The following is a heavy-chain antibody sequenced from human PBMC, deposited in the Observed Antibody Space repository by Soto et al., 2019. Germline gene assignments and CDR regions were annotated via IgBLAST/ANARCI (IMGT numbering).Heavy chain of an antibody. Sequence: ASVKVSCKASGYTFTTFGISWVRQAPGQGLEWMGWISAYTGNTNYAQRLQGRVTMTTDTSTNTAYMELRGLRSDDTAVYYCARVLSYSSSWWRYSAFDIWGQGKTVTVSS. V-gene: IGHV1-18*01. CDR3: ARVLSYSSSWWRYSAFDI. CDR1: GYTFTTFG. CDR2: ISAYTGNT. J-gene: IGHJ3*02. D-gene: IGHD6-13*01.